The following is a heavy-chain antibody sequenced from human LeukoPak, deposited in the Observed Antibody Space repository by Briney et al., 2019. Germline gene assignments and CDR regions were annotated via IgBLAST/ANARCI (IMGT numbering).Heavy chain of an antibody. CDR2: IYYSGST. CDR3: ARDGIPDSSGYYYPSGFDY. CDR1: GGSISSYY. J-gene: IGHJ4*02. Sequence: SETLSLTCTVSGGSISSYYWSWIRQPPGKGLEWIGYIYYSGSTNYNPSLKSRVTISVDTSKNQFSLKLSSVTAADTAVYYCARDGIPDSSGYYYPSGFDYWGQGTLVTVSS. V-gene: IGHV4-59*01. D-gene: IGHD3-22*01.